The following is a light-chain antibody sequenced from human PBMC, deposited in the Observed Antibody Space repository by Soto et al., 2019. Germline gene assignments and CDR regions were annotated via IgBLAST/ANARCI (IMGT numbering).Light chain of an antibody. Sequence: EIVLTQSPGTLSLSPGERATLSCRASQSVSSSYLAWYQQKPGQAPRLLIYGASSRATGIPDRFSGSGSGTDFTLTISRLEPEDFAVYSCQQYGSSRLYTFGQGTKQEIK. CDR1: QSVSSSY. CDR2: GAS. V-gene: IGKV3-20*01. J-gene: IGKJ2*01. CDR3: QQYGSSRLYT.